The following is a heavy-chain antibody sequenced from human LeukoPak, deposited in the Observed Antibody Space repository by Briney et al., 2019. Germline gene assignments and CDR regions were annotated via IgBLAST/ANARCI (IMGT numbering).Heavy chain of an antibody. Sequence: SETLSLTCTLSGGSISSYYWSWIRQPPGKGLEWIGYIYYSGSTNYNPSLKSRVTISVDTSKNQFSLKLSSVTAADTAVYYCARDSRDWGQGTLVTVSS. CDR1: GGSISSYY. V-gene: IGHV4-59*01. CDR2: IYYSGST. J-gene: IGHJ4*02. CDR3: ARDSRD.